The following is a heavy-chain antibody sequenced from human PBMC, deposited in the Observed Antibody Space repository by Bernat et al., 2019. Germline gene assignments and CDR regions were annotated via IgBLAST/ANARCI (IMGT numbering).Heavy chain of an antibody. CDR1: GGSISSGGYY. Sequence: QVQLQESGPGLVKPSQTLSLTCTVSGGSISSGGYYWSWIRQHPGKGLEWIGYIYYSGSTYYNPSLKSRVTISVDTSKNQFSLKLSSVTAADTAVYYCTTEHGDCSGVRCPLYQDTWYFDLWGRGTLVTVSS. CDR2: IYYSGST. D-gene: IGHD2-15*01. J-gene: IGHJ2*01. CDR3: TTEHGDCSGVRCPLYQDTWYFDL. V-gene: IGHV4-31*03.